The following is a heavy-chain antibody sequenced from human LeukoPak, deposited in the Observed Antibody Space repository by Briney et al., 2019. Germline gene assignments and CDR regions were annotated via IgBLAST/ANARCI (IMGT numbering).Heavy chain of an antibody. J-gene: IGHJ5*02. D-gene: IGHD2-2*01. Sequence: PSETLSLTCAVYGGSFSGYYWSWIRQPPGKGLEWIGEINHNGSTNYNPSLKSRVTISVDTSKNQFSLKLSSVTAADTAVYYCARAPLRTPFDPWGQGTLVTVSS. CDR2: INHNGST. CDR3: ARAPLRTPFDP. CDR1: GGSFSGYY. V-gene: IGHV4-34*01.